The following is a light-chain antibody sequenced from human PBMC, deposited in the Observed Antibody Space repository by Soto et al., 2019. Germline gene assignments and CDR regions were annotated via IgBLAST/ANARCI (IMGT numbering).Light chain of an antibody. CDR3: AAWDDSLNGL. V-gene: IGLV1-44*01. J-gene: IGLJ2*01. CDR1: SFNIGSNT. Sequence: QSVLTKPPSASGTPGQRVTISCSGSSFNIGSNTVNWYQQLPGTAPKLLIYSNNQRPSGGPDRFSGSKSGTSASLAISGLQSEDEADYYCAAWDDSLNGLFGGGTKLTVL. CDR2: SNN.